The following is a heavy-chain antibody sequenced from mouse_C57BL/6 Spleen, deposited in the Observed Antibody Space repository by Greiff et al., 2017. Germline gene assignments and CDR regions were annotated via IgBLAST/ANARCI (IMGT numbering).Heavy chain of an antibody. J-gene: IGHJ2*01. CDR2: IYPGDGDT. CDR3: ARLGYYGSSHPYYCDY. Sequence: VQLQESGPELVKPGASVKISCKASGYAFSSSWMNWVKQRPGKGLEWIGRIYPGDGDTNYNGKFKGKATLTADKSSSTAYMQLSSLTSEDSAVYFCARLGYYGSSHPYYCDYWGQGTTLTVSS. V-gene: IGHV1-82*01. D-gene: IGHD1-1*01. CDR1: GYAFSSSW.